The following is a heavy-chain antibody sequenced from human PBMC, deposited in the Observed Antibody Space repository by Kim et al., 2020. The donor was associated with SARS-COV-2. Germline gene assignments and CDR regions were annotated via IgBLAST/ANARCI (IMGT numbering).Heavy chain of an antibody. V-gene: IGHV7-4-1*02. CDR1: GYTFTSYA. J-gene: IGHJ6*02. CDR2: INTNTGNP. Sequence: ASVKVSCKASGYTFTSYAMNWVRQAPGQGLEWMGWINTNTGNPTYAQGFTGRFVFSLDTSVSTAYLQISSLKAEDTAVYYCAREGSGWYPRYYYYGMDVWGQGTTITVSS. CDR3: AREGSGWYPRYYYYGMDV. D-gene: IGHD6-19*01.